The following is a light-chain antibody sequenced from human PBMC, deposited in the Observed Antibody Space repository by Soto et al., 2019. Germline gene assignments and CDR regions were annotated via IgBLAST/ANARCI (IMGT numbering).Light chain of an antibody. Sequence: EIVLTQSPGTLSLSPGERATLSCRASPSVCSNCLAWFQQKPGQAPRLLIYNTSTRATGTPDRFTGSGSGTDFTLTISRLEPEDFAVYYCQQYGGSPMWTFGQGTKVDIK. CDR3: QQYGGSPMWT. CDR1: PSVCSNC. V-gene: IGKV3-20*01. J-gene: IGKJ1*01. CDR2: NTS.